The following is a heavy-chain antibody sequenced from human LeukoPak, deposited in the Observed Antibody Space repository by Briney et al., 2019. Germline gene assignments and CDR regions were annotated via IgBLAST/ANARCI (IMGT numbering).Heavy chain of an antibody. Sequence: GGSLRLSCAASGFTFSTYGMHWVRQAPGKGLEWVAVISYDGSSKYYADSVKGRFTISRDNSKNTLYLQMNSLRAEDTAVYYCAKGGSSVANWFDPWGQGTLVTVSS. J-gene: IGHJ5*02. CDR2: ISYDGSSK. CDR3: AKGGSSVANWFDP. CDR1: GFTFSTYG. V-gene: IGHV3-30*18. D-gene: IGHD6-25*01.